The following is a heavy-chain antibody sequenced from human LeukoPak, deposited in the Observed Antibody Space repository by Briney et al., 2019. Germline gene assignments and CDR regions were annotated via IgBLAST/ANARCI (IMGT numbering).Heavy chain of an antibody. V-gene: IGHV3-23*01. D-gene: IGHD6-19*01. Sequence: PGGSLRLSCAASGFTFSSYAMSWVRQAPGKGLEWVSAISGSGGSTYYADSVKGRFTISRDNSKNTLSLQMSVLRAEDTGTYYCAKDSPDRSVTGDAFDMWGRGTWVTVSS. J-gene: IGHJ3*02. CDR1: GFTFSSYA. CDR3: AKDSPDRSVTGDAFDM. CDR2: ISGSGGST.